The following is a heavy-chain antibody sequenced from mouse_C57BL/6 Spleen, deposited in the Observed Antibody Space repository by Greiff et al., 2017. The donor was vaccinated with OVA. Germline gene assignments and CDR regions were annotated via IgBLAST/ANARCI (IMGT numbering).Heavy chain of an antibody. Sequence: EVQLQASGPGLVKPSQSLSLTCSVTGYSITSGYYWNWIRQFPGNKLEWMGYISYDGSNNYNPSLKNRISITRDTSKNQFFLKLNSVTTEDTATYYCARGEAWFAYWGQGTLVTVSA. V-gene: IGHV3-6*01. CDR1: GYSITSGYY. CDR3: ARGEAWFAY. CDR2: ISYDGSN. J-gene: IGHJ3*01.